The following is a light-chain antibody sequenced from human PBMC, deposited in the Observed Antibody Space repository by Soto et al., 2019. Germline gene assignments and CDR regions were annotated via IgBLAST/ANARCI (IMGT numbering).Light chain of an antibody. CDR3: QQYNNWPLS. J-gene: IGKJ4*01. V-gene: IGKV3D-15*01. Sequence: EIVMTQSPATMYVSPGDRATLSCRASQSVDNDLAWYQQKPGQPPRLLIYDASTRATGIPARFSGSQSGTEFTLTISSLLSEDFAVYSCQQYNNWPLSFGGGTKVDIK. CDR1: QSVDND. CDR2: DAS.